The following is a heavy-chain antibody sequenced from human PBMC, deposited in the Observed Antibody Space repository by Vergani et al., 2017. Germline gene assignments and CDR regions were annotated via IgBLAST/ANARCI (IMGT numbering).Heavy chain of an antibody. Sequence: QVQLVESGGGVVQPGRSLRLSCAASGFTFSSYGMHWVRQAPGKGLEWVAVIWYVGSNKYYADSVKGRFTISRDNSKNTLYLQMNSLRAEDTAVYYCARGGERYGDYSCGYWGQGTLVTVSS. CDR1: GFTFSSYG. CDR2: IWYVGSNK. V-gene: IGHV3-33*01. CDR3: ARGGERYGDYSCGY. D-gene: IGHD4-17*01. J-gene: IGHJ4*02.